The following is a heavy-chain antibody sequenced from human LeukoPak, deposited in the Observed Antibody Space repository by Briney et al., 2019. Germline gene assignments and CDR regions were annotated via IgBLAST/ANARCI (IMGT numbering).Heavy chain of an antibody. J-gene: IGHJ4*02. CDR1: GGSISSYY. Sequence: SETLSFTCTVSGGSISSYYWSWIRQPPGKGLEWVAYIYYSGSTNYNPSLKSRVTISVDTSKNQFSLKLSSVPAADTAVYYCARGSRGSSWIFDYWGQGALVTVSS. D-gene: IGHD6-13*01. V-gene: IGHV4-59*01. CDR2: IYYSGST. CDR3: ARGSRGSSWIFDY.